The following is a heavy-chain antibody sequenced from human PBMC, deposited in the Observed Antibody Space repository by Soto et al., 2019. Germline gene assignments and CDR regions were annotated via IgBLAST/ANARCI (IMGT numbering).Heavy chain of an antibody. Sequence: GGSLRLSCAASGFTFSSYAMHWVRQAPGKGLEWVAVISYDGSNKYYADSVKGRFTISRDNSKNTLYLQMNSLRAEDTAVYYCAREWFGELLIDYWGQGTLVTVSS. J-gene: IGHJ4*02. D-gene: IGHD3-10*01. CDR1: GFTFSSYA. CDR2: ISYDGSNK. CDR3: AREWFGELLIDY. V-gene: IGHV3-30-3*01.